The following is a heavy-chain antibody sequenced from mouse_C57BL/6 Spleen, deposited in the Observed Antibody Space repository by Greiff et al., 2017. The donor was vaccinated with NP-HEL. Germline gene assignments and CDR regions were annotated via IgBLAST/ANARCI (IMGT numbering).Heavy chain of an antibody. D-gene: IGHD6-2*01. V-gene: IGHV1-50*01. J-gene: IGHJ1*03. CDR1: GYTFTSYW. CDR3: ARSLTLWYCDV. CDR2: IDPSDSYT. Sequence: QVQLQQPGAELVKPGASVKLSCKASGYTFTSYWMQWVKQRPGQGLEWIGEIDPSDSYTNYNQKFKGKATLTVDTSSSTAYMQLSSLTSEDSAVYYCARSLTLWYCDVWGTGTTVTVSS.